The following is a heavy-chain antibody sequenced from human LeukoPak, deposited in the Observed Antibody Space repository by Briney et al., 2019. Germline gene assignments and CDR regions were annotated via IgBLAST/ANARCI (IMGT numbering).Heavy chain of an antibody. CDR1: GFTFSTYE. CDR2: ISSSGTTI. Sequence: GGSLRLSCAASGFTFSTYEMNWVRQAPGKGLEWVSYISSSGTTIYYADSVKGRFTISRDNAKNSLYLQMNSLRAEDTAVYYCARVILGYYYDSSGYLDYWGQGTLVTVSS. J-gene: IGHJ4*02. CDR3: ARVILGYYYDSSGYLDY. D-gene: IGHD3-22*01. V-gene: IGHV3-48*03.